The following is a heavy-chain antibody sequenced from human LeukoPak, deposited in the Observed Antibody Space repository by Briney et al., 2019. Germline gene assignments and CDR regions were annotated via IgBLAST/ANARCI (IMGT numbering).Heavy chain of an antibody. CDR3: AKQDGVGTTTYRPIDY. D-gene: IGHD1-26*01. V-gene: IGHV3-30*18. J-gene: IGHJ4*02. CDR1: GFTFSTYG. CDR2: ISYDGSNK. Sequence: PGGSLRLSCAASGFTFSTYGMHWVRQAPGKGLEWVAVISYDGSNKYYADSVKGRFTISRDNSKNTLYLQMDSLRAEDTAVYYCAKQDGVGTTTYRPIDYWGQGTLVTVSS.